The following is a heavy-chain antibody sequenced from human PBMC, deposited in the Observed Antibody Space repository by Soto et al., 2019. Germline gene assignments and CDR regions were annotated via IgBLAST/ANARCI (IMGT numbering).Heavy chain of an antibody. V-gene: IGHV1-2*04. CDR1: GYTFTVYY. Sequence: ASVKVSCKASGYTFTVYYMHCVRQSRLRGRDGMGWINPNSGGTNYAQKFQGWVTMTRDTSISTAYMELSRLRSDDTAVYYCARFRYYYDSSGYSFPSGFDYWGQGTLVTVSS. CDR3: ARFRYYYDSSGYSFPSGFDY. D-gene: IGHD3-22*01. CDR2: INPNSGGT. J-gene: IGHJ4*02.